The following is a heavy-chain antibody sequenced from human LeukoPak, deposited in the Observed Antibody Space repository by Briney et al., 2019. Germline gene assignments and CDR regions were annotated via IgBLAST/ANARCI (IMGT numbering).Heavy chain of an antibody. J-gene: IGHJ3*01. D-gene: IGHD6-13*01. Sequence: PGGSLRLSCAASGFTLASFALSWVRQLQGKGLGWASGISSSGGSTYYADSVKGRFTISRDNSKNTLYLQMNSLRAEDTAVYYCVKAYSSPTDAFDVWGQGTMVTVSS. CDR3: VKAYSSPTDAFDV. CDR1: GFTLASFA. CDR2: ISSSGGST. V-gene: IGHV3-23*01.